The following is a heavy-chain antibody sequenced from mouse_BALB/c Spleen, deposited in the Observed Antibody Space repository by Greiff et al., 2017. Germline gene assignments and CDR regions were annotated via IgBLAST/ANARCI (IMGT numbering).Heavy chain of an antibody. Sequence: EVQLQESGGGLVQPGGSRKLSCAASGFTFSSFGMHWVRQAPEKGLEWVAYISSGSSTIYYADTVKGRFTISRDNPKNTLFLQMTSLRSEDTAMYYCARYGGLDYWGQGTTLTVSS. J-gene: IGHJ2*01. V-gene: IGHV5-17*02. D-gene: IGHD1-1*02. CDR1: GFTFSSFG. CDR2: ISSGSSTI. CDR3: ARYGGLDY.